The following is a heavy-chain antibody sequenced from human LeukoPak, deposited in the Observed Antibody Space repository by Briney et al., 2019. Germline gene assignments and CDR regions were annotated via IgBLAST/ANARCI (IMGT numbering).Heavy chain of an antibody. CDR1: GGSFSGYY. CDR3: ARDQYGGYY. Sequence: SETLSLTCAVYGGSFSGYYWSWIRQPPGKGLEWIGEINHSGSTNYNPSLKSRVTISVDTSKNQFSLKLSSVTAADTAVYYCARDQYGGYYWGQETLVTVSS. J-gene: IGHJ4*02. D-gene: IGHD4-23*01. CDR2: INHSGST. V-gene: IGHV4-34*01.